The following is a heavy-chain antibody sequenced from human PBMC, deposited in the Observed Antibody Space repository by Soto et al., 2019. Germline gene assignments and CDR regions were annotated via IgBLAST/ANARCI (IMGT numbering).Heavy chain of an antibody. V-gene: IGHV3-21*01. Sequence: GGSLRLSCAASGFTFSSYGMHWVRQAPGKGLEWVSSISSSSSYIYYADSVKGRFTISRDNAKNSLYLQMNSLRAEDTAVYYCARGDYDYVWGSYRHLNDDYYYGMDVWGQGTTVTVSS. D-gene: IGHD3-16*02. CDR2: ISSSSSYI. CDR3: ARGDYDYVWGSYRHLNDDYYYGMDV. J-gene: IGHJ6*02. CDR1: GFTFSSYG.